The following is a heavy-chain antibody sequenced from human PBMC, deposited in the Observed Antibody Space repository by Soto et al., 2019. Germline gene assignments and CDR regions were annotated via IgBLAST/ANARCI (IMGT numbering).Heavy chain of an antibody. Sequence: PSETLSLTCTVSGGSISSGGYYWSWIRQHPGKGLEWIGYIYYSGSTYYNPSLKSRVTISVDTSKNQFSLKLSSVTAADTAVYYCARHGIAVAGTDNWFDPWGQGTLVTVSS. J-gene: IGHJ5*02. CDR2: IYYSGST. D-gene: IGHD6-19*01. CDR1: GGSISSGGYY. CDR3: ARHGIAVAGTDNWFDP. V-gene: IGHV4-31*03.